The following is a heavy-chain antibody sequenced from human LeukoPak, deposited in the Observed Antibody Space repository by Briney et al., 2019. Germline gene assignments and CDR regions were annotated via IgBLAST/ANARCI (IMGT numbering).Heavy chain of an antibody. V-gene: IGHV3-7*01. CDR2: ISQDGSGK. Sequence: PGGSLRLSCVVSGFSFGSYPMSWVRQAPGKGLEWVINISQDGSGKNYADSVEGRFTISRDNAKNSLYLQMNSLRDEDTAVYYCATSGNYYLKYWGQGTLVTVSS. CDR1: GFSFGSYP. CDR3: ATSGNYYLKY. J-gene: IGHJ4*02. D-gene: IGHD1-26*01.